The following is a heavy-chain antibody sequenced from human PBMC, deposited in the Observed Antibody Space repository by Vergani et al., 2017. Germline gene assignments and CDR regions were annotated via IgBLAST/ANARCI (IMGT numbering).Heavy chain of an antibody. V-gene: IGHV3-23*01. CDR2: ISGSGGST. CDR1: GFTFSSYA. J-gene: IGHJ2*01. CDR3: AKRGALYYYDSSGYYNILGKVTDSYFDL. D-gene: IGHD3-22*01. Sequence: EVQLLESGGGLVQPGGSLRLSCAASGFTFSSYAMSWVRQAPGKGLEWVSAISGSGGSTYYADSVKGRFTISRDNSKNTLYLQMNSLRAEDTAVYYCAKRGALYYYDSSGYYNILGKVTDSYFDLWGRGTLVTVSS.